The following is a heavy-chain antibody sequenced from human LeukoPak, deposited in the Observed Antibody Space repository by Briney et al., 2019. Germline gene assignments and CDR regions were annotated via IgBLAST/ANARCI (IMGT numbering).Heavy chain of an antibody. CDR3: ARARYSSGWYGLHWFDP. V-gene: IGHV3-21*01. J-gene: IGHJ5*02. CDR2: ISSSSSYI. D-gene: IGHD6-19*01. CDR1: GFTFSSYS. Sequence: GGSLRLSCAASGFTFSSYSMNWVRQAPGKGLEWVSSISSSSSYIYYADSVKGRFTISRDNAKNSLYLQMNSLRAEDTAVYYCARARYSSGWYGLHWFDPWGQGTLVTVSS.